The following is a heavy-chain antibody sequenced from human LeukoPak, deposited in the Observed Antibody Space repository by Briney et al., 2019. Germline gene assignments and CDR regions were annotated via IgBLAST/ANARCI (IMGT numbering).Heavy chain of an antibody. D-gene: IGHD1-14*01. J-gene: IGHJ4*02. CDR1: GGTFSSYT. CDR2: IIPILGIA. CDR3: ARVAEPGLFDY. V-gene: IGHV1-69*02. Sequence: ASVKVSCKASGGTFSSYTISWVRQAPGQGLEWMGRIIPILGIANYAQKFQGRVTITADKSTSTAHMELSSLRSEDTAVYYCARVAEPGLFDYWGQGTLVTVSS.